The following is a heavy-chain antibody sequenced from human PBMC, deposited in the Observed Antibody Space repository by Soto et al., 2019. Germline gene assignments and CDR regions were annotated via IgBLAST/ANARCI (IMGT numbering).Heavy chain of an antibody. V-gene: IGHV3-7*03. CDR2: IKQDGSEK. J-gene: IGHJ2*01. Sequence: EVQLVESGGGLVQPGGSLRLSCAASGFTFSSYWMRWVRQAPGKGLEWVANIKQDGSEKYYVDSVKGRFTISRDNAKNSLYLQMNSLRAEDTAVYYCARAGKSGYWDFDLWGRGTLVTVSS. CDR3: ARAGKSGYWDFDL. CDR1: GFTFSSYW. D-gene: IGHD3-10*01.